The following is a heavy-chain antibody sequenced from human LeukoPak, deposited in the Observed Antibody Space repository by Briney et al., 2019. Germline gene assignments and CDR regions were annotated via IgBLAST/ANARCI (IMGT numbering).Heavy chain of an antibody. J-gene: IGHJ4*02. CDR1: GGSIISNNHY. V-gene: IGHV4-39*01. CDR2: ISYSGGT. D-gene: IGHD5-18*01. CDR3: ARAARGYSYGQIYFDY. Sequence: PSETLSLTCTVSGGSIISNNHYWGWTRQPPGKGLEWFGSISYSGGTAYNPSLRSRVTISVDTSKNQFSLKLSSVTAAVTAVYYCARAARGYSYGQIYFDYWGQGTLVTVSS.